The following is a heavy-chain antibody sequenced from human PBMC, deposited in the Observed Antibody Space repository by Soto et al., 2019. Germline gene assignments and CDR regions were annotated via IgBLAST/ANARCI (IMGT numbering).Heavy chain of an antibody. J-gene: IGHJ6*02. CDR1: NGSISGYY. V-gene: IGHV4-59*01. CDR2: IYYSGST. Sequence: PSETLSLTCTVSNGSISGYYWSWIRQPPGRGLEWIGYIYYSGSTNYNPALKSRVTMSVDTSKNQFTLRLASVTAADAAVYYCAREELLYRDYEPVYSGMDVWGQGTTVTGSS. D-gene: IGHD1-26*01. CDR3: AREELLYRDYEPVYSGMDV.